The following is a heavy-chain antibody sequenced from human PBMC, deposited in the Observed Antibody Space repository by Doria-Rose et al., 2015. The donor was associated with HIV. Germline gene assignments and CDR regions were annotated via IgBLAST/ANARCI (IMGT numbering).Heavy chain of an antibody. V-gene: IGHV4-4*09. CDR2: IYSSGST. J-gene: IGHJ6*03. CDR1: GGSISSYY. Sequence: LSLTCTVSGGSISSYYWNWIRLPPGKGLEWIGYIYSSGSTHYNSSLKSRVTISIDTSRNQFSLKLSSVTAADTAVYYCARFRPSRGIYYSLDVWGKGTTVAVSS. CDR3: ARFRPSRGIYYSLDV. D-gene: IGHD3-10*01.